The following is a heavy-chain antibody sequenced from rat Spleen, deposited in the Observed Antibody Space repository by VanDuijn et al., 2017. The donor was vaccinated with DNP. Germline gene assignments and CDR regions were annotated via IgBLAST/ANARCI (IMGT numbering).Heavy chain of an antibody. CDR2: ISYDGTRT. J-gene: IGHJ2*01. D-gene: IGHD1-4*01. CDR1: GFTFSNYG. CDR3: ARGNYPGINTFDY. V-gene: IGHV5-29*01. Sequence: EVQLVESGGGLVQPGRSLKLSCAASGFTFSNYGMAWVRQGLKKGLEWVATISYDGTRTYYRDSLRGRFTISRDNAESTLYLQMKSLRSEDSATYYCARGNYPGINTFDYWGQGVKVTVSS.